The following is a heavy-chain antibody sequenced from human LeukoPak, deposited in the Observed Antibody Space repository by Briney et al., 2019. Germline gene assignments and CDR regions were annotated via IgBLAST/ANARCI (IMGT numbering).Heavy chain of an antibody. CDR2: IIPILGIA. CDR3: ARLVVTAIPVLDS. J-gene: IGHJ4*02. V-gene: IGHV1-69*04. D-gene: IGHD2-21*02. CDR1: GGTFSSYG. Sequence: EASVKLSCKASGGTFSSYGISWVRQAPGQGLEWMGRIIPILGIASCAQKFQGRVTITADKSTSTAYMELSSLRSEDSAVYYCARLVVTAIPVLDSWGLGTLVTVSS.